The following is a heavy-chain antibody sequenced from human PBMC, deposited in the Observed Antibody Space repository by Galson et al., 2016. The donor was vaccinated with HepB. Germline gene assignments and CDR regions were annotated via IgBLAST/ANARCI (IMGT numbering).Heavy chain of an antibody. CDR1: GGYIGGSSYY. Sequence: SETLSLTCAVSGGYIGGSSYYWAWIRQAPGKGLEWIGSIYHTGNVYYNPPLRSRFTIFVDTTKNQFSLRVNSVTVADTAMYFCARPTEISGWSWNFDQWGRGTVVIVSS. V-gene: IGHV4-39*01. CDR3: ARPTEISGWSWNFDQ. D-gene: IGHD6-19*01. J-gene: IGHJ4*02. CDR2: IYHTGNV.